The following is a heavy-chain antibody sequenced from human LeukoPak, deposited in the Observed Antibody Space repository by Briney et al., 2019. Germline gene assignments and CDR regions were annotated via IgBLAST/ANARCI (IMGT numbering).Heavy chain of an antibody. CDR2: ISGSGGST. V-gene: IGHV3-23*01. J-gene: IGHJ6*03. CDR3: ARGGLDRWGLVGAGSSYYYMDV. CDR1: GFTFSSYA. Sequence: GGSLRLSCAASGFTFSSYAMSWVRQAPGKGLEWVSAISGSGGSTYYADSVKGRFTISRDNSKNTLYLQMNSLRAEDTAVYYCARGGLDRWGLVGAGSSYYYMDVWGKGATVTISS. D-gene: IGHD1-26*01.